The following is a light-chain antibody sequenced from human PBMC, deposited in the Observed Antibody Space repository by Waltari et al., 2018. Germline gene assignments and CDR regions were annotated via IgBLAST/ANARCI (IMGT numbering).Light chain of an antibody. CDR1: QGFSSS. CDR3: QQVNNYLLT. J-gene: IGKJ4*01. V-gene: IGKV1-9*01. Sequence: DIQLTQSPSFLSASVGDRVTITCRASQGFSSSLAWYQQKPGKAPKLLIYGASPLQSGVPSRFSGGGSGTEFTLTISSLQPEDFATYYCQQVNNYLLTFGGGTKVEIK. CDR2: GAS.